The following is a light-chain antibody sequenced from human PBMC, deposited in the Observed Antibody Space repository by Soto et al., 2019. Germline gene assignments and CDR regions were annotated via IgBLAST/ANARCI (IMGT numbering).Light chain of an antibody. J-gene: IGKJ4*01. V-gene: IGKV3-20*01. CDR2: DAS. CDR1: QTVRNNY. Sequence: EFVLTQSPGTLSLSPGERATLSCRASQTVRNNYLAWYQQKPGQAPRLLIYDASSRATGIPDRFSGGGSGTDFTLTISRLEPEDCTVYYCQQFISYPLTFGGGTKVKIK. CDR3: QQFISYPLT.